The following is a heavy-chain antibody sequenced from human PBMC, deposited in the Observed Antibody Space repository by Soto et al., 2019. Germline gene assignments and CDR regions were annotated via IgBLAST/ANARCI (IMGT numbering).Heavy chain of an antibody. CDR3: AKASGSGYFDY. CDR1: GFTFSSYG. V-gene: IGHV3-30*18. Sequence: QVQLVESGGGVAQPGRSLRLSCAASGFTFSSYGMHWVRQAPGKGLEWVAVISYDGSNKYYADSVKGRFTISRDNSKNTLYLQMNSLRAEDTAVYYCAKASGSGYFDYWGQGTLVTVSS. J-gene: IGHJ4*02. CDR2: ISYDGSNK. D-gene: IGHD1-26*01.